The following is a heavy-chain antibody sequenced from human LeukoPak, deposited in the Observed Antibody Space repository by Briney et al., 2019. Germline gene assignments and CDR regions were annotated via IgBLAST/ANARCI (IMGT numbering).Heavy chain of an antibody. J-gene: IGHJ4*02. CDR2: IHYSGST. V-gene: IGHV4-39*01. D-gene: IGHD3-9*01. Sequence: PSETLSLTCTVSGGSISSSAYHWGWIRQPPGKGLEWIGSIHYSGSTYYNPSLKSRVTISVDTSKNQFSLKLSSVTAADTAVYYCARSQYFDWLFRSRSFDYWGQGTLVTVSS. CDR3: ARSQYFDWLFRSRSFDY. CDR1: GGSISSSAYH.